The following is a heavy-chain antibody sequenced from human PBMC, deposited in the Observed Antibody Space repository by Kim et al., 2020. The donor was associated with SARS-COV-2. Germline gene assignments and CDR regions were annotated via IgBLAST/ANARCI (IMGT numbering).Heavy chain of an antibody. D-gene: IGHD6-19*01. J-gene: IGHJ6*02. CDR3: ATRAGSYSSGWNGMDV. CDR1: GFTFSSYA. Sequence: GGSLRLSCAASGFTFSSYAMHWVRQAPGKGLEWVAVISYDGSNKYYADSVKGRFTISRDNSKNTLYLQMNSLRAEDTAVYYCATRAGSYSSGWNGMDVWGQGTTVTVSS. V-gene: IGHV3-30*04. CDR2: ISYDGSNK.